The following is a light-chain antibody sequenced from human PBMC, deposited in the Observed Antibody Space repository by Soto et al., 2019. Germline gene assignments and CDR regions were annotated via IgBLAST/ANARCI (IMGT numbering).Light chain of an antibody. CDR1: RSDVGGYNY. Sequence: QSVLNQPASVSWSPGQSITISCTGTRSDVGGYNYVSWYQQHPGKAPKLMIYDVSNRPSGVSNRFSGSKSGNTASLTISGLQAEDEADYYCSSYTSSSTVFGTGTKVTVL. V-gene: IGLV2-14*01. CDR3: SSYTSSSTV. J-gene: IGLJ1*01. CDR2: DVS.